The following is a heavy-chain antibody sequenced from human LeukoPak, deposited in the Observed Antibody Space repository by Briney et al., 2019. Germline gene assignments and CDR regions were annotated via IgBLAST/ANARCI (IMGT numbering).Heavy chain of an antibody. J-gene: IGHJ4*02. CDR2: FSGSGGNT. CDR1: GFTFSSDA. D-gene: IGHD5-12*01. Sequence: GGSLRLSCAASGFTFSSDAMSWVRQAPGKGLEWVSTFSGSGGNTYYADSVKGRFTISRDNSKNTLYLQMNSLRPEDTAIYYCVKGGGYDYFDSWGQGTLLTVSS. CDR3: VKGGGYDYFDS. V-gene: IGHV3-23*01.